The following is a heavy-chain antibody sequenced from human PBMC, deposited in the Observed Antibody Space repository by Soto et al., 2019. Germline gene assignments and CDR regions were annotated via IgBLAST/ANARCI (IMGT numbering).Heavy chain of an antibody. CDR2: ISSSGGTI. CDR3: AAFWSGSLYGMDV. D-gene: IGHD3-3*01. V-gene: IGHV3-48*03. J-gene: IGHJ6*02. CDR1: GFTFSSYE. Sequence: PGGSLRLSCAASGFTFSSYEMNWFRQAPGKGLEWVSYISSSGGTIYYADSVKGRFTISRDNAKNSLYLQMNSLRAEDTAVYYCAAFWSGSLYGMDVWGQGTTVTVSS.